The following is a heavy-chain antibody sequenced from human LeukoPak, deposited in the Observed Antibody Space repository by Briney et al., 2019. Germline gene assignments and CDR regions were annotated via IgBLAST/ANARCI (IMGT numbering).Heavy chain of an antibody. CDR3: AKPAVGSGGSCYRAYYFDY. J-gene: IGHJ4*02. CDR2: IGGSGFST. Sequence: GSLRLSRATSGFIFRSYAMTWVRQAPGKGLEWVSTIGGSGFSTYYADSVKGRFTISRDNSKNTLYLQMSSLRAEDAAVYYCAKPAVGSGGSCYRAYYFDYWGQGTLVTVSS. D-gene: IGHD2-15*01. CDR1: GFIFRSYA. V-gene: IGHV3-23*01.